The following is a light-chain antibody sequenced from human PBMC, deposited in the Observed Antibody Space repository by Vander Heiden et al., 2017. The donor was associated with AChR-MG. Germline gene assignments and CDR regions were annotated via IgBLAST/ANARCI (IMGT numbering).Light chain of an antibody. V-gene: IGLV1-40*01. CDR1: SSNIGAGYD. Sequence: QSVLTQPPSVSGAPGQRVTISCTGSSSNIGAGYDVHWYQQLPGTAPKLLIYGNSNRPSGVPDRFSGSKSGTSASLAITGLQAEDEADYDCQSYDSSLSVVVFGGGTKLTGL. CDR2: GNS. J-gene: IGLJ2*01. CDR3: QSYDSSLSVVV.